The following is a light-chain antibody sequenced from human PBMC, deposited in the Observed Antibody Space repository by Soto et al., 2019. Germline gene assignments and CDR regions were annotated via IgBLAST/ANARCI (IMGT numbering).Light chain of an antibody. CDR2: EGR. CDR3: CSYAGSRTLV. CDR1: SSDVGIYNL. V-gene: IGLV2-23*01. J-gene: IGLJ2*01. Sequence: QSALTQPDSVSGSPGQSITISCTGTSSDVGIYNLVSWYQQHPDKAPKLMIYEGRKRPSGVSNRFSGSKSGNTASLTISGLRAEDEADYYCCSYAGSRTLVFGGGTKLTVL.